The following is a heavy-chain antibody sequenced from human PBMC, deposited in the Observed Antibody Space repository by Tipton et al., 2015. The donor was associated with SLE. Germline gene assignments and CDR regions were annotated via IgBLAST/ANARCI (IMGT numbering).Heavy chain of an antibody. J-gene: IGHJ3*02. D-gene: IGHD3-22*01. CDR2: VYPGGHT. V-gene: IGHV4-34*01. Sequence: LRLSCAVYRGSFSGSYWSWIRQSPGKGLEWIGEVYPGGHTNLNPSLKSRVTISRDNAKNSLYLQMKSLRPEDTALYYCAATRESSGFSPLAGGGFEIWGQGTLVTASS. CDR1: RGSFSGSY. CDR3: AATRESSGFSPLAGGGFEI.